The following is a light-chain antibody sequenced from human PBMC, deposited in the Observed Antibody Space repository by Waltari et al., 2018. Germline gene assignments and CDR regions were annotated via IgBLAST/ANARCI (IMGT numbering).Light chain of an antibody. CDR1: QSLLHSNGYNY. J-gene: IGKJ2*02. V-gene: IGKV2-28*01. Sequence: DIVMTQSPLSLPVTPGEPASISCRSSQSLLHSNGYNYLDWYLQKPGQSPHLLIYLGSNRASGVPDRFSDSGSATDFTLKISRVEAEDVGVYYCMQALQTPRTFGQGTKLEIK. CDR3: MQALQTPRT. CDR2: LGS.